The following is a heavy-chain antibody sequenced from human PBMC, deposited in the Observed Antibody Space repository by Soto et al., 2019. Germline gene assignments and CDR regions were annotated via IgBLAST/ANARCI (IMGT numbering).Heavy chain of an antibody. CDR1: GDSITSNGFS. V-gene: IGHV4-39*01. D-gene: IGHD3-9*01. CDR2: VYFSGNT. Sequence: SETLSLTCSVSGDSITSNGFSWGWIRQPPGKGVDWIGSVYFSGNTYYNPSLKSRVPISVDTSQSQFSLRLTSVTAADTAAYFCARHIFLEYYDILTGPGAIDSGGQGTLVTVSS. J-gene: IGHJ4*02. CDR3: ARHIFLEYYDILTGPGAIDS.